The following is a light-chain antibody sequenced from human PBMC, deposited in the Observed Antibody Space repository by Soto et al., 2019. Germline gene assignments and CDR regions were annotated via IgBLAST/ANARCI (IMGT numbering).Light chain of an antibody. V-gene: IGLV2-11*01. Sequence: QSALTQPRSVSGSPGQSITISCTGTSSDVGGYNYVSWYRQHPGKAPKLMIYDVSKRPSGVPDRFSGSKSGNTTSLTISGLQAEDEADYYCCSYAGSYTRYVFGTGTKLTVL. CDR3: CSYAGSYTRYV. J-gene: IGLJ1*01. CDR1: SSDVGGYNY. CDR2: DVS.